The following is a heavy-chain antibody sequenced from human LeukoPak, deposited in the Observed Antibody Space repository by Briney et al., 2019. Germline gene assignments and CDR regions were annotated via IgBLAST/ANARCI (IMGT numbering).Heavy chain of an antibody. CDR1: GYTLTELS. Sequence: GASVKVSCKVSGYTLTELSMHWVRQAPGKGPEWMGGFDPEDGETIYAQKFQGRVTITADTSSSTVYMELSSLRSEETAVYYCAKDQGLTAPPPYGLDVWGQGTTVIVSS. D-gene: IGHD5-18*01. CDR3: AKDQGLTAPPPYGLDV. J-gene: IGHJ6*02. V-gene: IGHV1-24*01. CDR2: FDPEDGET.